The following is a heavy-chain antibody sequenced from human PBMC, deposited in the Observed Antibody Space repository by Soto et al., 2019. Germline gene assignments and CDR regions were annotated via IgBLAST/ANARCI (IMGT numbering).Heavy chain of an antibody. D-gene: IGHD1-1*01. J-gene: IGHJ5*02. CDR3: AGATGTSDWFDP. CDR1: GYTFTGYY. Sequence: ASVKVSCKASGYTFTGYYMHWVRQAPGQGLEWMGWINPNSGGTNYAQKFQGRVTMTRDMSISTAYMELSRLRSDDTAVYYCAGATGTSDWFDPWGQGTLVTVSS. V-gene: IGHV1-2*02. CDR2: INPNSGGT.